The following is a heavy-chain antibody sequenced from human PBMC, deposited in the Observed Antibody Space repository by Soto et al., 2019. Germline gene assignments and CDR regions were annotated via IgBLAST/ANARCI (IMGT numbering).Heavy chain of an antibody. CDR3: TSRDPGTSVDY. J-gene: IGHJ4*02. CDR1: GGSFTSNNW. CDR2: IYRTGST. D-gene: IGHD1-7*01. V-gene: IGHV4-4*02. Sequence: PSETLSLTCAVSGGSFTSNNWWTWVRQPPGQGLEWIGEIYRTGSTNYNPSLKSRVTISLDKSENQFSLKVTSLTAADTAVYYCTSRDPGTSVDYWGQGTLVTVSS.